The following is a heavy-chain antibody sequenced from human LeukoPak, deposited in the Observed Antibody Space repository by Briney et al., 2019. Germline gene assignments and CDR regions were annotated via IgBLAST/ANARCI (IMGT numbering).Heavy chain of an antibody. J-gene: IGHJ4*02. CDR1: GYTFTSYG. V-gene: IGHV1-8*02. D-gene: IGHD3-10*01. CDR3: ARESGFYGSGSRY. CDR2: INPNSGRT. Sequence: ASVKVSCKASGYTFTSYGISWVRQAPGQGLEWMGWINPNSGRTGYAQKFHGRVTMTRDTSKSTAYMELSSLRSEDTAVYYCARESGFYGSGSRYWGQGTLVTVSS.